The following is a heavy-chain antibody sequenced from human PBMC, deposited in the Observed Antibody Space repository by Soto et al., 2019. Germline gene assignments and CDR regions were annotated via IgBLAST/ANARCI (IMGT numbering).Heavy chain of an antibody. CDR2: IYYSGST. Sequence: SETLSLTCTVSGGSIISYYWSWIWQPPGKGLEWIGYIYYSGSTNYNPSLKSRVTISVDTSKNQFSLKLSSVTAADTAVYYCARDYYDSSGYYPLAAWGQGTLVTISS. CDR3: ARDYYDSSGYYPLAA. J-gene: IGHJ5*02. D-gene: IGHD3-22*01. CDR1: GGSIISYY. V-gene: IGHV4-59*01.